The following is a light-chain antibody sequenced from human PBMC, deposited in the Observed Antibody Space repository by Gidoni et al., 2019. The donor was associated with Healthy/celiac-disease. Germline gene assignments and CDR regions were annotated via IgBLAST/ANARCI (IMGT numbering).Light chain of an antibody. CDR1: QSISSY. V-gene: IGKV1-39*01. J-gene: IGKJ1*01. Sequence: DIQMTQSPSSLSASVGDRVTITCRASQSISSYLNWYQQKPGKAPKLLICAASSLQSGVPSRFSGSGSETDFTLTISSLQPEDFATYYCQQSYSTPTFGQGTKVEIK. CDR3: QQSYSTPT. CDR2: AAS.